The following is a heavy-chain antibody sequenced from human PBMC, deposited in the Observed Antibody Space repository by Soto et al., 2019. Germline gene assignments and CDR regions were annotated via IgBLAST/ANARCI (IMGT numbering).Heavy chain of an antibody. Sequence: ASVKVSCNASGYTFTGYYMHWVRQAPGQGLEWMGWINPNSGGTNYAQKFQGRVTMTRDTSISTAYMELSRLRSDDTAVYYCAIRGYSYGYTDYYGMDVWGQGTTVTVSS. J-gene: IGHJ6*02. D-gene: IGHD5-18*01. CDR2: INPNSGGT. CDR3: AIRGYSYGYTDYYGMDV. CDR1: GYTFTGYY. V-gene: IGHV1-2*02.